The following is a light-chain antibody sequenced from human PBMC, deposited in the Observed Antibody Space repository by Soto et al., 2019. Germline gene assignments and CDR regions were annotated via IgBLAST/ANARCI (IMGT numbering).Light chain of an antibody. CDR2: DAS. CDR1: QSISSW. CDR3: QQKDT. V-gene: IGKV1-5*01. Sequence: DIQMTQSPSTLSASVGDRVTITCRASQSISSWLAWYQQKPGKAPKLLIYDASSLDSGVPSRFSGSGSGTEFTLTISSLQPDDFATYYCQQKDTFGQGPKLEIK. J-gene: IGKJ2*01.